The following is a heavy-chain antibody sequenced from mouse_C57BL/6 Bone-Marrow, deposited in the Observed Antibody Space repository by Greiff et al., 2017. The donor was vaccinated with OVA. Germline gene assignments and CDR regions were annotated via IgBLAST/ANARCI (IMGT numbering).Heavy chain of an antibody. J-gene: IGHJ4*01. CDR2: IWSGGST. Sequence: VKLQESGPGLVQPSQSLSITCTVSGFSLTSYGVHWVRQSPGKGLEWLGVIWSGGSTDYNAAFISRLSISKDNSKSQVFFKMNSLQADDTAIYYCARNCDYYGSDAMDYWGQGTSVTVSS. D-gene: IGHD1-1*01. CDR1: GFSLTSYG. CDR3: ARNCDYYGSDAMDY. V-gene: IGHV2-2*01.